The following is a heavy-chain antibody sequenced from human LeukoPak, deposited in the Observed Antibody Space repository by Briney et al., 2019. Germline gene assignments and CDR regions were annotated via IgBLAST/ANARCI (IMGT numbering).Heavy chain of an antibody. V-gene: IGHV4-30-4*01. CDR3: ARAYDYVWGSYRPSPFDY. Sequence: PSETLSLTCTVSGGSISSGDYYWSWIRQPPGKGLEWIGYIYYSGSTYYNPSLKSRVTISVDTSKNQFSLKLSSVTAADTAVCYCARAYDYVWGSYRPSPFDYWGQGTLVTVSS. D-gene: IGHD3-16*02. CDR1: GGSISSGDYY. J-gene: IGHJ4*02. CDR2: IYYSGST.